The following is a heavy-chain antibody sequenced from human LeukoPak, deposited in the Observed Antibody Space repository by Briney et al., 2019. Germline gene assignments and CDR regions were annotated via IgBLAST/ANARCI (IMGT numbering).Heavy chain of an antibody. J-gene: IGHJ6*04. CDR2: IKSEGEGATT. V-gene: IGHV3-15*01. D-gene: IGHD3-3*02. CDR1: GFTIGTAW. CDR3: IAHFPYFYGFDV. Sequence: GGSLRLSCVSSGFTIGTAWMSWVRQAPGKGLEWLGHIKSEGEGATTDYAAPAKGRFAILRDDSKNMIYLQMSSLKIDDTAIYYCIAHFPYFYGFDVWGKGTTVTVSS.